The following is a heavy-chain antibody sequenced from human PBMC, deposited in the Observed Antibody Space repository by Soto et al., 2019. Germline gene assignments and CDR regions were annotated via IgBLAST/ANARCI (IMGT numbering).Heavy chain of an antibody. CDR1: GYSFAGYW. D-gene: IGHD3-22*01. CDR3: ARQIYDSDTGPNFQYYFDS. CDR2: IDPSDSQT. V-gene: IGHV5-10-1*01. Sequence: GESLKISCKGSGYSFAGYWITWVRQKPGKGLEWMGRIDPSDSQTYYSPSFRGHVTISVTKSITTVFLQWSSLRASDTAMYYCARQIYDSDTGPNFQYYFDSWGQGTPVAVSS. J-gene: IGHJ4*02.